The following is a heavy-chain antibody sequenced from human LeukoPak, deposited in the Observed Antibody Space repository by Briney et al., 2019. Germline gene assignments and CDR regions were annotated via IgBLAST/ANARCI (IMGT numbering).Heavy chain of an antibody. J-gene: IGHJ5*02. D-gene: IGHD4-17*01. CDR3: ARVIGDKSGWFDP. CDR2: IYGGGST. CDR1: GFTVSSNY. V-gene: IGHV3-53*01. Sequence: GVSLRLSCAASGFTVSSNYMSWVRQAPGKGLEWVSVIYGGGSTYYADSVKGRFTISRDNSKNTLYLQMNSLRAEDTAVYYCARVIGDKSGWFDPWGQGTLVTVSS.